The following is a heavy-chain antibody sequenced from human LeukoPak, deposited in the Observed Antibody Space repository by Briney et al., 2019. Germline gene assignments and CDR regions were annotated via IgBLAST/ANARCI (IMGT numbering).Heavy chain of an antibody. CDR2: ISRDSGII. D-gene: IGHD1-26*01. CDR1: GFTFSNAW. Sequence: GGSLRLSCAASGFTFSNAWMSWVRQAPGKGLEWISYISRDSGIIYYADSVRGRFTASRDNAKNPLYLQMNSLRAEDTAVYYCVVGASTFDYWGQGTLVTVSS. V-gene: IGHV3-48*01. CDR3: VVGASTFDY. J-gene: IGHJ4*02.